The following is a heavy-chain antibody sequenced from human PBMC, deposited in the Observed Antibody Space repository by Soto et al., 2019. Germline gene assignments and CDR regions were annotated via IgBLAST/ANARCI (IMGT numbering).Heavy chain of an antibody. CDR3: ATDCPAWCGYPYGMNG. CDR1: GYTLTELS. J-gene: IGHJ6*02. CDR2: FDPDDGET. D-gene: IGHD3-3*01. Sequence: QVQLVQSGAEVKKPGDSVKVSCKVSGYTLTELSMHWVRQAHGKGLEWLGGFDPDDGETIYEQKFQGRFTMTDDTSTDKPYMQLSSLGSEDPAVYYYATDCPAWCGYPYGMNGWGQGTTVTVSS. V-gene: IGHV1-24*01.